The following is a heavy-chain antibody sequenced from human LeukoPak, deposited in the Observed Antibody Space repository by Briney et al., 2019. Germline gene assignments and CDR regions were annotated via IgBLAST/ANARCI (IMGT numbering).Heavy chain of an antibody. CDR3: ARVNGSGSSAWPDY. V-gene: IGHV4-34*01. CDR1: GGSFSGYY. Sequence: SETLSLTCAVYGGSFSGYYWSWIRQPPGKGLEWIGEINHSGSTNCNPSLKSRVTISVDTSKNQFSLKLSSVTAADTAVYYCARVNGSGSSAWPDYWGQGTLVTVSS. CDR2: INHSGST. J-gene: IGHJ4*02. D-gene: IGHD1-26*01.